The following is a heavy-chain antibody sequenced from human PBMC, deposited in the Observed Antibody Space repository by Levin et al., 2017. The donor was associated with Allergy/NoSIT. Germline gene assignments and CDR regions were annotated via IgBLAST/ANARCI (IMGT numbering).Heavy chain of an antibody. J-gene: IGHJ4*02. CDR2: LYNGDDT. Sequence: PGGSLRLSCAVSGLSVTRDYMSWVRQAPGKGLEWIAVLYNGDDTYYTDSVRGRFTISRDSSKNTLHLQMNSLRAEDTAVYYCVRDECPGKYTYGELDYWGQGTLVTVSS. CDR3: VRDECPGKYTYGELDY. CDR1: GLSVTRDY. D-gene: IGHD5-18*01. V-gene: IGHV3-66*01.